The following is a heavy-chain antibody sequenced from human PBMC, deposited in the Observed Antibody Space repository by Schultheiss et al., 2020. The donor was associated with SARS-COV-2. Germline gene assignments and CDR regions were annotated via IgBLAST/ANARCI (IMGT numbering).Heavy chain of an antibody. CDR3: AREKDYDSSGYYRAFDI. D-gene: IGHD3-22*01. CDR2: IYYSGST. Sequence: SETLSLTCTVSGGSISSSSYYWGWNRQPPGKGLEWIGYIYYSGSTNCNPSLKSGVTISVDTSKNQFSLKLSSVTAADTAVYYCAREKDYDSSGYYRAFDIWGQGTMVTVSS. J-gene: IGHJ3*02. CDR1: GGSISSSSYY. V-gene: IGHV4-61*05.